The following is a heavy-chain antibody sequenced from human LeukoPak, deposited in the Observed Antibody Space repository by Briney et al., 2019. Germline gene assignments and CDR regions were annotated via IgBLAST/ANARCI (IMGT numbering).Heavy chain of an antibody. Sequence: ASVSVSCKASGYTFTSYDINWVRQAPGQGLEGMGWMNPNSGNTDYAQKFQGRVTMTRDTSINTAYMELSSLSSEDTAVYYCARGGSFGLKANLDSWGQGTLVTVSS. CDR2: MNPNSGNT. D-gene: IGHD3/OR15-3a*01. J-gene: IGHJ4*02. CDR1: GYTFTSYD. V-gene: IGHV1-8*01. CDR3: ARGGSFGLKANLDS.